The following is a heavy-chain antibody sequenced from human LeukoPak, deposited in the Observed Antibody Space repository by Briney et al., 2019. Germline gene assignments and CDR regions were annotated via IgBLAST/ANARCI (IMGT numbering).Heavy chain of an antibody. CDR3: ATVADNSGAFDI. J-gene: IGHJ3*02. Sequence: ASETLSLTCAVSGGSISSSNWWSWVRQPPGKGLEWIGSIYYSGSAYYNQSLKSLVTISVDASKNQFSLKLSSVTAADTAVYYCATVADNSGAFDIWGQGTMLTVSS. CDR2: IYYSGSA. D-gene: IGHD6-19*01. V-gene: IGHV4-4*02. CDR1: GGSISSSNW.